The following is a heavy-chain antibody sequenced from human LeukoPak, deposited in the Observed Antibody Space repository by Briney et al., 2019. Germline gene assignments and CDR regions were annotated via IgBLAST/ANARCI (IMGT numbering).Heavy chain of an antibody. CDR3: ATAPHYYDSSGPGGAFDI. Sequence: PSETLSLTCTVSGGSISSSNYYWGWIRQPPGKGLEWIGSIYYSGITYYNPSLKSRVTISVDTSKNQFSLNLSSVTAADTAVYFCATAPHYYDSSGPGGAFDIWGQGTMVTVSS. CDR1: GGSISSSNYY. D-gene: IGHD3-22*01. V-gene: IGHV4-39*07. J-gene: IGHJ3*02. CDR2: IYYSGIT.